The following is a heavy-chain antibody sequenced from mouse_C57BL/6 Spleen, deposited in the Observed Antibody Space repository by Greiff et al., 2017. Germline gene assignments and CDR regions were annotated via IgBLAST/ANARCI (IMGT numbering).Heavy chain of an antibody. CDR1: GYAFSSSW. CDR3: ARRKCYLLDY. J-gene: IGHJ2*01. Sequence: VMLVESGPELVKPGASVEISCKASGYAFSSSWMNWVKQRPGKGLEWIGRIYPGDGDTNYNGKFKGKATLTADKSSSTAYMQLSSLTSEDSAVYFCARRKCYLLDYWGQGTTLTVSS. D-gene: IGHD1-3*01. CDR2: IYPGDGDT. V-gene: IGHV1-82*01.